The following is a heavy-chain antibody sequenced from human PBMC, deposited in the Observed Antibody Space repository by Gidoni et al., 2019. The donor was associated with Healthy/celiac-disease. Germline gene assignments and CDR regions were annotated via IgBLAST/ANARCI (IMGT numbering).Heavy chain of an antibody. J-gene: IGHJ4*02. Sequence: EVQLVESGGGLVKPGGSLRLSCAASGFTFSNAWMSWVRQAPGKGLEWVGRIKSKTDGGTTDYAAPVKGRFTISRDDSKNTLYLQMNSLKTEDTAVYYCTTRKIAVAGTDYWGQGTLVTVSS. V-gene: IGHV3-15*01. D-gene: IGHD6-19*01. CDR3: TTRKIAVAGTDY. CDR1: GFTFSNAW. CDR2: IKSKTDGGTT.